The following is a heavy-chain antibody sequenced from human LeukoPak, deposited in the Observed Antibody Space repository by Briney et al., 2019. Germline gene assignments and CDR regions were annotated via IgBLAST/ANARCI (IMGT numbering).Heavy chain of an antibody. J-gene: IGHJ6*03. Sequence: GGSLRLSCAASGFTFSSYGMSWVRQAPGKGLEWVSGISGSGSGTYYADSVKGRFTISRDNSKNTLHLQMNSLRAEDTAVYYCATHGSAHYYMDVWGKGTTATISS. CDR3: ATHGSAHYYMDV. D-gene: IGHD2-2*03. CDR2: ISGSGSGT. CDR1: GFTFSSYG. V-gene: IGHV3-23*01.